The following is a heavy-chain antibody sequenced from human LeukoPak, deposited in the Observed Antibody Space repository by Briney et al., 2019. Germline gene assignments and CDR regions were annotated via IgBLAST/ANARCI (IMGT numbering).Heavy chain of an antibody. CDR3: AKPHATRSLAS. J-gene: IGHJ5*01. Sequence: GGSLRPSYSASGLTFRSYVLIWLRQAPGKGLEWVSAISDSGDGTYYADSVKARFTISRDNSKNTLYLQMNGLGAEDTAVYDCAKPHATRSLASCGHGTLVTVSS. CDR1: GLTFRSYV. V-gene: IGHV3-23*01. CDR2: ISDSGDGT. D-gene: IGHD1-26*01.